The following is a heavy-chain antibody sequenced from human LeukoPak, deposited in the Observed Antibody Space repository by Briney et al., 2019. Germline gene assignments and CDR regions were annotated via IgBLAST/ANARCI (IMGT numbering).Heavy chain of an antibody. J-gene: IGHJ3*02. D-gene: IGHD2-2*01. Sequence: PSETLSLTCAVYGGSFSGYYWSWIRQPPGKGLEWIGEINHSGSTNYNPSLKSRVTISVDTSKNQFSLKLSSVTAADTAVHYCAYKDIVVVPAAPKGDAFDIWGQGTMVTVSS. CDR2: INHSGST. CDR1: GGSFSGYY. CDR3: AYKDIVVVPAAPKGDAFDI. V-gene: IGHV4-34*01.